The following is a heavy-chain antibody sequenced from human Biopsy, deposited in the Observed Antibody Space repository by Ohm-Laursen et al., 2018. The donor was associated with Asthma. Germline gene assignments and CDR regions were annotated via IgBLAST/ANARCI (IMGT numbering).Heavy chain of an antibody. D-gene: IGHD5-18*01. CDR1: GASITTSPSY. CDR3: ARNLLGYTYGPFED. Sequence: SQTLSLTCTVSGASITTSPSYWSWLRLLPGKGLEWIGCIYYSGETFFNPSLKNPLFMSLDSSKNQFSLKMTSVTVADTAVYFCARNLLGYTYGPFEDWGQGTLVTVSS. J-gene: IGHJ4*02. V-gene: IGHV4-31*01. CDR2: IYYSGET.